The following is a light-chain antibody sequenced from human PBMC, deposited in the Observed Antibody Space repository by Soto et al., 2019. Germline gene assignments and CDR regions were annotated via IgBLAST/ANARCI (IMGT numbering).Light chain of an antibody. V-gene: IGKV1-5*03. Sequence: DFQMTQSPSTLSASVGDRVTLTCRASQNIDTWMAWFQQKPGKAPNLLIYRASNLDSGVPSRFSGSGSGTEFTLTISSLQPDDFATYYCQQYYRYPITFGQGTRLDIK. CDR2: RAS. J-gene: IGKJ5*01. CDR1: QNIDTW. CDR3: QQYYRYPIT.